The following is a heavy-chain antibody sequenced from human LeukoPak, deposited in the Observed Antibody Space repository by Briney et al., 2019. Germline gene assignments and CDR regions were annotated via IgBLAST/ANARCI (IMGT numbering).Heavy chain of an antibody. J-gene: IGHJ4*02. D-gene: IGHD6-19*01. Sequence: ASVKDSCKASGGTFSSYAISWVRQAPGQGLEWMGGIIPIFGTANYAQEFQGRVTITADESTSTAYMELTSLRSGDIAVYYCASGEAVSVAGPFQYWGEGAVVTVS. CDR1: GGTFSSYA. CDR3: ASGEAVSVAGPFQY. CDR2: IIPIFGTA. V-gene: IGHV1-69*01.